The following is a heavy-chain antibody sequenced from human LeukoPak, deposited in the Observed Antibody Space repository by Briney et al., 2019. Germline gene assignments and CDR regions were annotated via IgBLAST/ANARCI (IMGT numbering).Heavy chain of an antibody. CDR2: IYYSGST. J-gene: IGHJ4*02. Sequence: KPSETLSLTCTVSGGSISSSSYYWGWIRQPPGKGLEWIGSIYYSGSTYYNPSLKSRVTISVDTSKNQFSLKLSSVTAADTAVYYCARDNNYGDYGAGYFDYWGQGTLVTVSS. V-gene: IGHV4-39*02. D-gene: IGHD4-17*01. CDR1: GGSISSSSYY. CDR3: ARDNNYGDYGAGYFDY.